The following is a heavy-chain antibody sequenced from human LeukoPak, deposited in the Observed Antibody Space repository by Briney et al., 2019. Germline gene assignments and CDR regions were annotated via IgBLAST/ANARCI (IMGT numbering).Heavy chain of an antibody. CDR3: ARGAVGAYDY. J-gene: IGHJ4*02. CDR1: GVSISTNY. V-gene: IGHV4-4*07. D-gene: IGHD1-26*01. CDR2: IHTSGIT. Sequence: SETLSLTCNVSGVSISTNYWSWIWQPPGKGLEWIGRIHTSGITNYNPSLKSRVTMSLDTPKNQFSLNLSSVTAADTAVYYCARGAVGAYDYWGQGTLVTVSS.